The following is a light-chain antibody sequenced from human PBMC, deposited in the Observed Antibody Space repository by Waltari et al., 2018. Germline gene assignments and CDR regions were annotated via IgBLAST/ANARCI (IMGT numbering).Light chain of an antibody. CDR2: RNN. V-gene: IGLV1-44*01. CDR1: SPSTGINT. Sequence: QSVLTQPPSASGTPGPRVTISCSGSSPSTGINTVNWYQQLPGTAPKLLIYRNNQRPSGVPDRFSGSKSGTSASLAISGLQSEDEADYYCAVWDDSLNGWVFGGGTKLTVL. CDR3: AVWDDSLNGWV. J-gene: IGLJ3*02.